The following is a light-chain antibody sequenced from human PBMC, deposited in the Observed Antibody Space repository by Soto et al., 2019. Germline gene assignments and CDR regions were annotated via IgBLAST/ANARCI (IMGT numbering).Light chain of an antibody. Sequence: QSVLTQPASVSGSPGQSITISCTGTSSDIGGSNYVSWYQQHPGKAPKLMIYDVSNRPSGVSNRFSASKSGNTASLTISGLQAEDEAHYYCSSYTTSITSWVFGGGTKVTVL. CDR1: SSDIGGSNY. CDR2: DVS. J-gene: IGLJ3*02. V-gene: IGLV2-14*03. CDR3: SSYTTSITSWV.